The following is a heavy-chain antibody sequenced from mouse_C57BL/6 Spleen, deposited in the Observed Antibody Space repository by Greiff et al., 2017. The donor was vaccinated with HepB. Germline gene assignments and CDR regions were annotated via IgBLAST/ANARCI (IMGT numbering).Heavy chain of an antibody. CDR1: GFSLTSYA. CDR3: ARSSIYYDYDRWYFDV. V-gene: IGHV2-9-1*01. J-gene: IGHJ1*03. CDR2: IWTGGGT. D-gene: IGHD2-4*01. Sequence: VHLVESGPGLVAPSQSLSITCTVSGFSLTSYAISWVRQPPGKGLEWLGVIWTGGGTNYNSALKSRLSISKDNSKSQVFLKMHSLQTDDTARYYCARSSIYYDYDRWYFDVWGTGTTVTVSS.